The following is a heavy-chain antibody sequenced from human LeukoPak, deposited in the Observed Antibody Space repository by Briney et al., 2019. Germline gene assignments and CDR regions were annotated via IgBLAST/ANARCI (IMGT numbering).Heavy chain of an antibody. CDR2: IHHTGFT. V-gene: IGHV4-38-2*01. CDR3: ARHGNHRFNRPDP. Sequence: PSETLSLTCAVSGYPSTSGFYWSWLRQTPGGGLEWIGTIHHTGFTMYSPSLKSRVTISVDTSKNHLSLHVTFVTAADTAVYYGARHGNHRFNRPDPWGQGTLVTVSS. D-gene: IGHD1-14*01. CDR1: GYPSTSGFY. J-gene: IGHJ5*02.